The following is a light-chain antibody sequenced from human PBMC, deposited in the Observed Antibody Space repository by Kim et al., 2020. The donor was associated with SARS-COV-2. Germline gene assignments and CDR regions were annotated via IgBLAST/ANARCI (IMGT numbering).Light chain of an antibody. Sequence: IVMTQSPDSLAVSLGERATINCKSSLSLLYNSNNKNYLAWYKQRPGQPPKLLIYWASTRESGVPDRFSGSGSGTDFSLTINSLQAEDAANYYCQQYYSDPPTFGQGTKVDIK. J-gene: IGKJ1*01. V-gene: IGKV4-1*01. CDR3: QQYYSDPPT. CDR2: WAS. CDR1: LSLLYNSNNKNY.